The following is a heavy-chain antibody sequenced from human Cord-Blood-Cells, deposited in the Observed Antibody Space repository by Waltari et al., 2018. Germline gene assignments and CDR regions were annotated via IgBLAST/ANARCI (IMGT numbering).Heavy chain of an antibody. CDR3: ARSIFYYDKSCYFNWFHP. CDR2: IYQCGNT. D-gene: IGHD3-22*01. J-gene: IGHJ5*02. CDR1: GGSISSGGYP. Sequence: QLQLQESGSGLVKPSQTLSLTCAVPGGSISSGGYPWSWIRQPPGKGLAGIGYIYQCGNTYYHPSLKSRVNQTVNRSKNQFSLKPSSVTAAETAGYFCARSIFYYDKSCYFNWFHPWGQGTLVTGSP. V-gene: IGHV4-30-2*01.